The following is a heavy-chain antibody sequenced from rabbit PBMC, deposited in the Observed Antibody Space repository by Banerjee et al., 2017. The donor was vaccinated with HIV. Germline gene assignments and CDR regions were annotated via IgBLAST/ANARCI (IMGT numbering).Heavy chain of an antibody. V-gene: IGHV1S47*01. CDR3: ARAAYYSSGWGGTFNL. CDR1: GFDFSSYG. D-gene: IGHD4-1*01. Sequence: QEQLEESGGDLVKPGGSLKLSCKASGFDFSSYGISWVRQAPGKGPEWIAYIYPGFGIRNYANSVKGRFTISSDNAQNTVFLQMTSLTASDTATYFCARAAYYSSGWGGTFNLWGPGTLVTVS. CDR2: IYPGFGIR. J-gene: IGHJ4*01.